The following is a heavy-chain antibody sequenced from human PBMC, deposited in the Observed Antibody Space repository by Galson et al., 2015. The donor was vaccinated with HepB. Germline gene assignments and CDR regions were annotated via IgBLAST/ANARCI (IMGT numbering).Heavy chain of an antibody. Sequence: SLRLSCAASGFTFSSYGMHWVRQAPGKGLEWVAVISYDGSNKYYADSVKGRFTISRDNSKNTLYLQMNSLRAEDTAVYYCAKDPSTYDFWSGYHPGGMDVWGQGTTVTVSS. CDR3: AKDPSTYDFWSGYHPGGMDV. V-gene: IGHV3-30*18. J-gene: IGHJ6*02. CDR1: GFTFSSYG. D-gene: IGHD3-3*01. CDR2: ISYDGSNK.